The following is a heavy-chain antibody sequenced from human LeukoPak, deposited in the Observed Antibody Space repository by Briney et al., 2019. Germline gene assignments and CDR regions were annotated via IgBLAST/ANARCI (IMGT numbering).Heavy chain of an antibody. J-gene: IGHJ4*02. Sequence: ASETLSLTCAVYGGSFSGYYWSWIRQPPGKGLEWIGEINHSGSTNYNPSLKSRVTISVDTSKNQFSLKLSSVTAADTAVYYCARHVYGYYFDYWGQGTLVTVSS. D-gene: IGHD3-10*01. CDR2: INHSGST. CDR3: ARHVYGYYFDY. CDR1: GGSFSGYY. V-gene: IGHV4-34*01.